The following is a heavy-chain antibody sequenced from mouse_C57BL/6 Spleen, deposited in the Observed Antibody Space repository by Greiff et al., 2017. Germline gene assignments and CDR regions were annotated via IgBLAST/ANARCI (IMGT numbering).Heavy chain of an antibody. D-gene: IGHD2-4*01. CDR3: ARGKYDYLYWYFDV. Sequence: EVKLVESGGGLVKPGGPLKLSCAASGFTFSDYGMHWVRQAPEKGLEWVAYISSGSSTIYYADTVKGRFTISRDNAKNTLFLQMTSLRSEDTAMYYCARGKYDYLYWYFDVWGTGTTVTVSS. V-gene: IGHV5-17*01. CDR2: ISSGSSTI. CDR1: GFTFSDYG. J-gene: IGHJ1*03.